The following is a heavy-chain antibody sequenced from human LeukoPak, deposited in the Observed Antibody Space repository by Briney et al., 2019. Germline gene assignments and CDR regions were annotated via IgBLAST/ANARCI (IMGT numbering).Heavy chain of an antibody. CDR1: EFTFSGYW. CDR2: ITQDGSEK. Sequence: GGSLRLSCAASEFTFSGYWMNWVRQAPGKGPEGVANITQDGSEKHYVDSVKGRFTISRDNAKNSLFLRMNSLGVEDTALFYGARDGFVGAADYWGQGTLVTVSS. D-gene: IGHD6-13*01. J-gene: IGHJ4*02. V-gene: IGHV3-7*01. CDR3: ARDGFVGAADY.